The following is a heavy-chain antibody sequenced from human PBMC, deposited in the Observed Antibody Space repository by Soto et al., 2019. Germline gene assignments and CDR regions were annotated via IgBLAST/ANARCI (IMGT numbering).Heavy chain of an antibody. V-gene: IGHV3-23*01. CDR1: GFTFSSYA. J-gene: IGHJ6*02. D-gene: IGHD6-19*01. CDR3: AKVMGDSSGPVGGYYYYGMDV. CDR2: ISGSGGST. Sequence: GGSLRLSCAASGFTFSSYAMSWVRQAPGKGLEWVSAISGSGGSTYYADSVKGRFTISRDNSKNTLYLQMNSLRAEDTAVYYCAKVMGDSSGPVGGYYYYGMDVWGQGTTVTVSS.